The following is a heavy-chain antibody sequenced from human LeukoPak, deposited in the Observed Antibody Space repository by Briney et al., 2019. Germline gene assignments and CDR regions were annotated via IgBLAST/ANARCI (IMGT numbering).Heavy chain of an antibody. CDR3: ARHPVSSGWYADYYYYGMDV. CDR1: GYSFTSYW. J-gene: IGHJ6*02. Sequence: GESLKISCKGSGYSFTSYWIGWVRQMPGKGLEWMGIIYPGDSDTRYSPSFQGQVTISADKSISTAYLQWSSLKASDTAMYYCARHPVSSGWYADYYYYGMDVWGQGTTVTVSS. D-gene: IGHD6-19*01. CDR2: IYPGDSDT. V-gene: IGHV5-51*01.